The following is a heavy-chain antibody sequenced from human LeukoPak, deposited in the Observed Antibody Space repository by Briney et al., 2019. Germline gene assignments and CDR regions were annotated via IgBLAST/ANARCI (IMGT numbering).Heavy chain of an antibody. J-gene: IGHJ4*02. CDR2: IYYSGST. D-gene: IGHD5-24*01. Sequence: SETLFLTSTVSGGSISSSSFYWGWIRQPPGKGLEWIGRIYYSGSTYYNPSLKSRVTISVDTSKNQFSLTLSSVTAADTAVYYCARMARNYPTHLDYWGQGTLVTVSS. CDR3: ARMARNYPTHLDY. CDR1: GGSISSSSFY. V-gene: IGHV4-39*01.